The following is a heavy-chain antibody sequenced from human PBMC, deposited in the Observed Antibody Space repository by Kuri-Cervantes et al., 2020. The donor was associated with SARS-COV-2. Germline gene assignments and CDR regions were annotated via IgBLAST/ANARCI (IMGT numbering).Heavy chain of an antibody. CDR1: GYTFTGYY. V-gene: IGHV1-2*02. CDR3: TRKVGGDYYSDY. J-gene: IGHJ4*02. D-gene: IGHD2-21*02. Sequence: GESLKISCKASGYTFTGYYMHWVRQAPGQGLEWMGWINPKSGGTNYAQQFQGRVTMTRETSISTASTELSRMRSDDTAVYFWTRKVGGDYYSDYWGQGTLVTVSS. CDR2: INPKSGGT.